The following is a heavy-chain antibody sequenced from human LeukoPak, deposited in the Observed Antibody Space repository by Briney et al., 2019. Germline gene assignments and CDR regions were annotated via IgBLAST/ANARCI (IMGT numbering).Heavy chain of an antibody. CDR3: ALGAAFDI. CDR2: DYYTESP. J-gene: IGHJ3*02. CDR1: GASITSYF. Sequence: SETLSLTCTVSGASITSYFWSWVRQPPGKGLEWIGYDYYTESPNYNPSLKSRLTISVDTSKNQFSLRLTSVTPADTAVYYCALGAAFDIWGQGTMVTVSS. V-gene: IGHV4-59*01.